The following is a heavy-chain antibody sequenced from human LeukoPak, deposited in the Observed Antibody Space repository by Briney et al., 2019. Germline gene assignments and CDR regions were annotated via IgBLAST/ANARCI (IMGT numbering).Heavy chain of an antibody. CDR1: GGSISSYY. D-gene: IGHD3-22*01. CDR2: IYYSGST. Sequence: PSETLSLTCTVSGGSISSYYWSWIRQPPGKGLEWIGYIYYSGSTNYNPSLKSRVTISVDTSKNQFSLKLSSVTAADTAVYYCAREKSRPSVIVVVTKAQNWFDPWGQGTLVTVSS. J-gene: IGHJ5*02. CDR3: AREKSRPSVIVVVTKAQNWFDP. V-gene: IGHV4-59*12.